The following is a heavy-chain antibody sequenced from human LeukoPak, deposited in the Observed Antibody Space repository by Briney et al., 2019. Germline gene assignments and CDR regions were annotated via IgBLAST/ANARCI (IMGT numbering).Heavy chain of an antibody. J-gene: IGHJ4*01. CDR3: AGDYIWGRLF. Sequence: GGSLRLSCADSGFTFSGYWMHWVRQTPGKGLMWVSRITSDGSTTWYADSVKGRFTVSRDNAKNTLFLEMNSLRDEDTAVYYCAGDYIWGRLFWGQGTLVTVSS. V-gene: IGHV3-74*01. CDR2: ITSDGSTT. CDR1: GFTFSGYW. D-gene: IGHD3-16*01.